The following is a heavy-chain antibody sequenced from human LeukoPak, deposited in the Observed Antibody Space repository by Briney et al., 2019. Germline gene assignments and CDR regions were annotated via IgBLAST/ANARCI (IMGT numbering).Heavy chain of an antibody. D-gene: IGHD5-12*01. CDR1: GYTFTGYY. CDR3: ARGGSGYALRDAFDI. J-gene: IGHJ3*02. CDR2: INPNSGGT. V-gene: IGHV1-2*04. Sequence: ASVKVSCKASGYTFTGYYMHWERQAPGQGLEWMGWINPNSGGTNYAQKFQGWVTMTRDTSISTAYMELSRLRSDDTAVYYCARGGSGYALRDAFDIWGQGTMVTVSS.